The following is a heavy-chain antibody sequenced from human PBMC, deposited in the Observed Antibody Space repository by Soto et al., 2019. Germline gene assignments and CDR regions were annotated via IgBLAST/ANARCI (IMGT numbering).Heavy chain of an antibody. D-gene: IGHD3-10*01. V-gene: IGHV3-30*18. CDR2: ISYDGSNK. CDR3: VKDRVGYSGGFAL. J-gene: IGHJ2*01. CDR1: GFTFSSYG. Sequence: QVQLVESGGGVVQPGRSLRLSCAASGFTFSSYGMHWVRQAPGKGLEWVAVISYDGSNKYYADSVKGRFTISRDNSKNTLYLQMNSLRAEDTAVCYCVKDRVGYSGGFALWGRGTLVTVSS.